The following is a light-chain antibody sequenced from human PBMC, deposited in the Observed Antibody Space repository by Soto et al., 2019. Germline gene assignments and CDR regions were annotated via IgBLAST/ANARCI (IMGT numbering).Light chain of an antibody. V-gene: IGKV1-39*01. CDR1: QSISSY. CDR3: PHSTSTPHT. CDR2: AAS. J-gene: IGKJ3*01. Sequence: DIQMTQSPSSLSASVGDRVTITCRASQSISSYLNWYQQKPGKAPKLLIYAASSLQSGVPSRFSGSGSGTDFTLTISSLQSEDYATSSSPHSTSTPHTFRPGT.